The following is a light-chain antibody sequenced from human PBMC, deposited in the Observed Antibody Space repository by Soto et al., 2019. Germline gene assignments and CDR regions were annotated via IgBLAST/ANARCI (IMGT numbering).Light chain of an antibody. J-gene: IGLJ2*01. V-gene: IGLV2-18*02. CDR1: SSDVGSYNR. Sequence: QSVLTQPPSVSGSPGQSVTISCTGTSSDVGSYNRVSWYQQPPGTAPKLMIYEVSNRPSGVPDRFSGSKSGNTASLTISVLQAEYEADYYCSSYTSSSTSVFGGGTKLTVL. CDR2: EVS. CDR3: SSYTSSSTSV.